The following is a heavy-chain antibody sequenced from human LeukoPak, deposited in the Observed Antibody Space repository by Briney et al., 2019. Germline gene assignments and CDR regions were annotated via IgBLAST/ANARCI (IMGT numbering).Heavy chain of an antibody. J-gene: IGHJ6*03. CDR1: EFTYERIA. D-gene: IGHD2-21*01. V-gene: IGHV3-23*01. CDR3: ADHLGRHSFLFYYLDV. Sequence: GGSLRLSREAAEFTYERIADSSTRQPPGTGLEWGSTLSGSGGATYYADSVKGRFTTSRDNSTDTLYLQIDNQRADYTAVYYSADHLGRHSFLFYYLDVWGKGTSVIVSS. CDR2: LSGSGGAT.